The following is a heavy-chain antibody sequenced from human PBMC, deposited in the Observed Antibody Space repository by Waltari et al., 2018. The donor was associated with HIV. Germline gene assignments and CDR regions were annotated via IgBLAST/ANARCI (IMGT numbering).Heavy chain of an antibody. Sequence: EVQLAESGGGLVQPGGSLNVSCEVSGFAFSRYWMSWVRQAPGKGREWVANINENGDEKYHVDSMKGRFVISRDNTKQSLYLEMKNLRVEDTAVYYCVRGSGSFWGQGTLVTVSS. V-gene: IGHV3-7*04. CDR3: VRGSGSF. CDR2: INENGDEK. D-gene: IGHD2-15*01. CDR1: GFAFSRYW. J-gene: IGHJ4*02.